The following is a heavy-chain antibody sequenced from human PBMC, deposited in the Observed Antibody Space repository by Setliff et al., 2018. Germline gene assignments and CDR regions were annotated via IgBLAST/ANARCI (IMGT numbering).Heavy chain of an antibody. CDR1: GITFITYA. CDR2: IGGNGVTT. J-gene: IGHJ4*02. V-gene: IGHV3-23*01. Sequence: GGSLRLSCAASGITFITYAWSWVRQAPGKGLEWVAAIGGNGVTTFYTDSVKGRFTISRDNSKNTLYLQMDSLRAEDTALYYCARTCSGSGCYAGLESWGQGTPVTVSS. CDR3: ARTCSGSGCYAGLES. D-gene: IGHD2-15*01.